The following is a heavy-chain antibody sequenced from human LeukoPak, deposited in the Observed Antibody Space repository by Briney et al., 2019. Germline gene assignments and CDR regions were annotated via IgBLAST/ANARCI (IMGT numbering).Heavy chain of an antibody. CDR2: IYYSGST. V-gene: IGHV4-39*01. CDR3: ARSWGSEIFDY. J-gene: IGHJ4*02. D-gene: IGHD7-27*01. CDR1: GGSISSSSYY. Sequence: SETLSLTCTVSGGSISSSSYYWGWIRQPPGKGLEWIGSIYYSGSTYYNPSLKSRVTISVDTSKNQFSLKLLSVTAADPAVSYCARSWGSEIFDYWGQGTLVTVSS.